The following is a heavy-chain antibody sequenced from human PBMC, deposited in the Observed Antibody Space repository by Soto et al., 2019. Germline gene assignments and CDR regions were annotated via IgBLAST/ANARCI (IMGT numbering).Heavy chain of an antibody. V-gene: IGHV3-30*03. CDR1: GFTFSSYG. J-gene: IGHJ6*02. D-gene: IGHD2-8*01. CDR2: ISYDGSNK. CDR3: AVKGVYASYGMDV. Sequence: QVQLVESGGGVVQPGRSLRLSCAASGFTFSSYGMHWVRQAPGKGLEWVAVISYDGSNKYYADSVKGRFTISRDNSKNTLYLQMNSLRAEDTAVYYCAVKGVYASYGMDVWGQGTTVTVSS.